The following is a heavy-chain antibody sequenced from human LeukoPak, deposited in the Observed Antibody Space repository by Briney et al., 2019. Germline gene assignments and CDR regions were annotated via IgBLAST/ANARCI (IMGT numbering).Heavy chain of an antibody. CDR3: ASSHGSANNWFDP. J-gene: IGHJ5*02. Sequence: EASVKVSCKASGYTFTGYYMHWVRQAPGQGLEWMGWINPNSGGTNYAQKFQGRVTMPRDTSISTAYMELSRLRSDDTAVYYCASSHGSANNWFDPWGQGTLVTVSS. CDR2: INPNSGGT. CDR1: GYTFTGYY. V-gene: IGHV1-2*02. D-gene: IGHD3-10*01.